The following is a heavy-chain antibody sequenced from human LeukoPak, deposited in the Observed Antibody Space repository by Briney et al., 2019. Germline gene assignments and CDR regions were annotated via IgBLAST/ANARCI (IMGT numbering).Heavy chain of an antibody. CDR2: ISYDGSNK. D-gene: IGHD3-22*01. V-gene: IGHV3-30-3*01. CDR3: AREHDIRDSSGYLVY. Sequence: GGSLRLSCAASGFTFSSYAMHWVRQAPGKGLGWVAVISYDGSNKYYADSVKGRFTISRDNSKNTLYLQMNSLRAEDTAVYYCAREHDIRDSSGYLVYWGQGTLVTVSS. J-gene: IGHJ4*02. CDR1: GFTFSSYA.